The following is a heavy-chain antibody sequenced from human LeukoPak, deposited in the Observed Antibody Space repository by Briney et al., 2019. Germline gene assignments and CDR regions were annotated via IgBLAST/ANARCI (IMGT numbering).Heavy chain of an antibody. CDR3: ARGGCSSTNRRQDYYYYYMDV. Sequence: GGSLRLSCAASGFTFSSYSMNWVRQAPGKGLEWVSSISSSSSYIYYADSVKGRFTISRDNAKNSLYLQMNSLRAEDTAVYYCARGGCSSTNRRQDYYYYYMDVWGKGTTVTVSS. V-gene: IGHV3-21*01. D-gene: IGHD2-2*01. CDR2: ISSSSSYI. CDR1: GFTFSSYS. J-gene: IGHJ6*03.